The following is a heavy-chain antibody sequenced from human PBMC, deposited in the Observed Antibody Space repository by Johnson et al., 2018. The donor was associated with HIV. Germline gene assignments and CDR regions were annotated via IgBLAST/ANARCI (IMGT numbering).Heavy chain of an antibody. Sequence: QEQLVESGGGVVQPGRSLRLSCAASGFTFSSYGMHWVRQAPGKGLEWVAVIWYDGSNKYYADSVKGRFTISRDNSKNTLYLQMNSLRAEDTAVDYCAKAFSSSWSDAFDIWGQVTMVTVSS. CDR3: AKAFSSSWSDAFDI. CDR1: GFTFSSYG. CDR2: IWYDGSNK. J-gene: IGHJ3*02. D-gene: IGHD6-13*01. V-gene: IGHV3-33*06.